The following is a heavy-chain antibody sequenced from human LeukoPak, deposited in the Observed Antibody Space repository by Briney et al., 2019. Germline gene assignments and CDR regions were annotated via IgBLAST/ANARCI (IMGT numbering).Heavy chain of an antibody. D-gene: IGHD6-13*01. CDR3: ARMAAAGYFDY. CDR2: ISYSSSNI. CDR1: GFTFSTYN. V-gene: IGHV3-48*01. J-gene: IGHJ4*02. Sequence: GGSLRLSCAASGFTFSTYNMNWVRQAPGKGLEWVSYISYSSSNIYYADSVKGRFTISRDYAKNLLYLQMNSLRAEDTAVYYCARMAAAGYFDYWGQGTLVTVSS.